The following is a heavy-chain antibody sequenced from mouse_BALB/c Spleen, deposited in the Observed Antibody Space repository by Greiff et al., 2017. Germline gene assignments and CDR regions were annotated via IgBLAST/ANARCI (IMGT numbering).Heavy chain of an antibody. J-gene: IGHJ2*01. D-gene: IGHD1-1*01. CDR3: ARLGGYYGSSYNY. Sequence: EVQLQQSGAELVRPGALVTLSCKASGFNIKDYYMHWVKQRPEQGLEWIGWIDPENGNTIYDPKFQGKASITADTSSNTAYLQLSSLTSEDTAVYYCARLGGYYGSSYNYWGQGTTRTVSS. CDR2: IDPENGNT. CDR1: GFNIKDYY. V-gene: IGHV14-1*02.